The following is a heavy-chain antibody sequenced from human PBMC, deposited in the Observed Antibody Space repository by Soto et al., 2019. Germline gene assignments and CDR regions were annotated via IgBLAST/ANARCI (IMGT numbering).Heavy chain of an antibody. J-gene: IGHJ3*01. CDR1: GFTLSMSA. D-gene: IGHD3-16*02. CDR2: ISDSGDRT. CDR3: AKDRGIIVKAGDAFDV. V-gene: IGHV3-23*01. Sequence: EVPLMESGGGLVQPGGSLRLSCASSGFTLSMSAVNWVRQAPGKGLEWVSYISDSGDRTYYADSVKGRFTISRDRSKNTVSLQMDSLRAEDTAVYYCAKDRGIIVKAGDAFDVWGQATKVTVSS.